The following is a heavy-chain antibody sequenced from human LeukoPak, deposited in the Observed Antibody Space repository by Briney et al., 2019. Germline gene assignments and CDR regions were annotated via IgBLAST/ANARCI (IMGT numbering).Heavy chain of an antibody. CDR2: IKPDGSEK. V-gene: IGHV3-7*01. J-gene: IGHJ4*02. D-gene: IGHD1-1*01. CDR3: ARYCTFRTCSGTKFDY. Sequence: PGGSLRLSCAASGFTFDDYGMSWVRQAPGKGLEWVANIKPDGSEKYYLDSVKGRFTFSRDNAKNSLYLQMNSLRAEDTAVYFCARYCTFRTCSGTKFDYWGQGTLVTVSS. CDR1: GFTFDDYG.